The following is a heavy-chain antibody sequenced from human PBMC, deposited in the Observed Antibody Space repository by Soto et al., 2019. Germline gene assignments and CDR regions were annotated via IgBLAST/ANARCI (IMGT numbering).Heavy chain of an antibody. CDR1: GFTFSSYS. CDR2: ISSSSSYI. Sequence: PGGSLRLSCAASGFTFSSYSMNWVRQAPGKGLGWVSSISSSSSYIYYADSVKGRFTISRDNAKNSLYLQMNSLRAEDTAVYYCARVVFGPRVVVVAATDDAFDIWGQGTMVTVSS. V-gene: IGHV3-21*01. D-gene: IGHD2-15*01. J-gene: IGHJ3*02. CDR3: ARVVFGPRVVVVAATDDAFDI.